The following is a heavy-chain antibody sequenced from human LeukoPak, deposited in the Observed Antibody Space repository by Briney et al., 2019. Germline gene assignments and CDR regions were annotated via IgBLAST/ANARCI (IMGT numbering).Heavy chain of an antibody. CDR1: GFTFSSYW. Sequence: PGGSLRLPCVVSGFTFSSYWMSWVRQAPGKGLEWVTNIKQDGTDKYYVDSVKGRFTISRDNAKNSLYLQMNSLRAEDAAVYYCARDPLGYFDYWGQGTLVTVSS. V-gene: IGHV3-7*05. CDR2: IKQDGTDK. J-gene: IGHJ4*02. CDR3: ARDPLGYFDY.